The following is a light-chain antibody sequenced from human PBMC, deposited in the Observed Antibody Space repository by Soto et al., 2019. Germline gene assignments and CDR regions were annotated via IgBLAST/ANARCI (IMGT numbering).Light chain of an antibody. J-gene: IGKJ3*01. V-gene: IGKV4-1*01. CDR2: WAS. CDR1: QSGFYSSNNKNY. Sequence: DIVMTQSPDSLAVSLGERATINCKSSQSGFYSSNNKNYLAWYQQKPGQPPRLLIYWASTRESGVPDRFSGSGSGTDFTLTISSLQAEDVAVYYCQQYYSTPLTFGPGTKVDIK. CDR3: QQYYSTPLT.